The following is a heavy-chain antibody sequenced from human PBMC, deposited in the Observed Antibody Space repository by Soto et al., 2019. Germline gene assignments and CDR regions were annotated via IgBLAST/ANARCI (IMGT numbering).Heavy chain of an antibody. CDR2: ISYDGSNK. J-gene: IGHJ4*02. Sequence: QLGGSLRLSCAASGFTFSSYAMHWVRQAPGKGLEGVAVISYDGSNKYYADSGKGRFTISRDNSKNTLYLQMNSLRAEDTAVYYCAREGYYYDSSGYCDYWGQGTLVTVSS. CDR3: AREGYYYDSSGYCDY. CDR1: GFTFSSYA. D-gene: IGHD3-22*01. V-gene: IGHV3-30-3*01.